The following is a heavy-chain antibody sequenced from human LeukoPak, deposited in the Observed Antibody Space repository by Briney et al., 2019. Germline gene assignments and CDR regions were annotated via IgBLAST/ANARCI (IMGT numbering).Heavy chain of an antibody. CDR1: GFTFSSYS. D-gene: IGHD1-14*01. V-gene: IGHV3-21*01. CDR2: ISSSSSYI. Sequence: GRSLRLSCAASGFTFSSYSMNWVRQAPGKGLEWVSSISSSSSYIYYADSVKGRFTISRDNAKNSLYLQMNSLRAEDTAVYYCARESVTAYYYYGMDVWGQGTTVTVSS. CDR3: ARESVTAYYYYGMDV. J-gene: IGHJ6*02.